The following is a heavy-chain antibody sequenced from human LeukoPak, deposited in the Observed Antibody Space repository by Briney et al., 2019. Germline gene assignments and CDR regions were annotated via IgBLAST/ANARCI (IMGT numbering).Heavy chain of an antibody. Sequence: SETLSLTCTVSGASISSYYWSWIRQPAGKGLEWIGRFYTSGSTNYNPSLKSRVTMSVDTSKNQFSLKLRSVTAADTAVYYCARGGYSYGYYYYYYYMDVWGKGTTVTVSS. CDR1: GASISSYY. CDR2: FYTSGST. V-gene: IGHV4-4*07. D-gene: IGHD5-18*01. J-gene: IGHJ6*03. CDR3: ARGGYSYGYYYYYYYMDV.